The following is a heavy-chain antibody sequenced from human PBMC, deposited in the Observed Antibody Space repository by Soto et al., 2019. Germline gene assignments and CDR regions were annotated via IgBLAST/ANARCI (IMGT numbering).Heavy chain of an antibody. CDR3: ARGVTMVRGVPDY. D-gene: IGHD3-10*01. CDR2: IYYSGST. V-gene: IGHV4-31*03. Sequence: SETLYLTCTVSGGSISSGGYYWIWIRQHPGKGLEWIGYIYYSGSTYYNPSLKSRVTISVDTSKNQFSLKLSSVTAADTAVYYCARGVTMVRGVPDYWGQGTLVTVYS. CDR1: GGSISSGGYY. J-gene: IGHJ4*02.